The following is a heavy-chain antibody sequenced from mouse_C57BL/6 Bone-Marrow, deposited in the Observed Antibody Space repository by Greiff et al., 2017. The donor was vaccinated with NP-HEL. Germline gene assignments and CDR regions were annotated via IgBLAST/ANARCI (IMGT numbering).Heavy chain of an antibody. Sequence: EVQVVESGGDLVKPGGSLKLSCAASGFTFSSYGMSWVRQTPDKRLEWVATISSGGSYTYYPDSVKGRFTISRDNAKNTLYLQMSSLKSEDTAMYYCARRGKTDWYFDVWGTGTTVTVSS. CDR1: GFTFSSYG. J-gene: IGHJ1*03. V-gene: IGHV5-6*01. CDR3: ARRGKTDWYFDV. CDR2: ISSGGSYT.